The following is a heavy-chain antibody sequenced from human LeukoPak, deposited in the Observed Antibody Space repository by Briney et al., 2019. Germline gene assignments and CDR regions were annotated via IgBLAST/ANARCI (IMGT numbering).Heavy chain of an antibody. J-gene: IGHJ4*02. CDR2: ISGSGGGT. CDR1: GFTFSSYA. V-gene: IGHV3-23*01. Sequence: GGSLRLSCAASGFTFSSYAMSWVRRAPGKGLEWVSAISGSGGGTYYADSVKGRFTISRDNSKNTLYLQMNSLRAEDTAVYYCASSLPTPRRENYWGQGTLVTVSS. D-gene: IGHD4/OR15-4a*01. CDR3: ASSLPTPRRENY.